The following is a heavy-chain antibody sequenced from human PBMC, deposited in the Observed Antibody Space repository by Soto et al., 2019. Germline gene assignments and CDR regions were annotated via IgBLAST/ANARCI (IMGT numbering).Heavy chain of an antibody. V-gene: IGHV3-30-3*01. J-gene: IGHJ4*02. CDR3: ARRTGTAPRFDY. D-gene: IGHD1-7*01. Sequence: QVQLVESGGGVVQPGRSLRLSCSASGFTFSDFEMYWVRQAPGKGLDWVSFISYDGSNQYYAGSVKGRFTVSRDNSXXXLFXLMNSLRPEDTAVXFCARRTGTAPRFDYWGQGTLVTVSS. CDR1: GFTFSDFE. CDR2: ISYDGSNQ.